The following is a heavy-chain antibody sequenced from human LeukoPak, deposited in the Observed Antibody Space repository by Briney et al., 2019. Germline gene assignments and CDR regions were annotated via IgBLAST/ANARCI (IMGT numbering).Heavy chain of an antibody. J-gene: IGHJ4*02. CDR2: ISGSGDST. Sequence: GGSLRLSCAASGFTFSSYAMGWVRQAPGKGLEWVSGISGSGDSTYYADSVKGRFTISRDNSKNTLYLQMNSLRAEDTAVYYCADSNYWYPVDYWGQGTLVTVSS. D-gene: IGHD4-11*01. CDR1: GFTFSSYA. V-gene: IGHV3-23*01. CDR3: ADSNYWYPVDY.